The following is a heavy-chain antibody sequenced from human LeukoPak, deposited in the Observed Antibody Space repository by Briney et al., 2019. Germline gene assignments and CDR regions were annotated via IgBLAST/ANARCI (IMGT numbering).Heavy chain of an antibody. V-gene: IGHV3-33*01. CDR2: IWYDGSTK. CDR3: ARVSDYSNYFDF. Sequence: GRSLRLSCAASGFTFRTYGMHWVRQAPGKGLEGVAIIWYDGSTKYCAESVKGRFTISRDNSKNMLYLQMNSLRAEDTAVYYCARVSDYSNYFDFWGQGTLVTVSS. D-gene: IGHD4-11*01. J-gene: IGHJ4*02. CDR1: GFTFRTYG.